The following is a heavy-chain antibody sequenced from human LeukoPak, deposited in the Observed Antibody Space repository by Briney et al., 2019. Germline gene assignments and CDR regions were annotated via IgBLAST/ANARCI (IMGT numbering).Heavy chain of an antibody. D-gene: IGHD4-17*01. CDR3: ARWTTVTTY. J-gene: IGHJ4*02. Sequence: PSETLSLTCTVSGGSISSYYWSWIRQPPGKGLEWIGSIYYSGSTYYNPSLKSRVTISVDTSKNQFSLKLSSVTAADTAVYYCARWTTVTTYWGQGTLVTVSS. V-gene: IGHV4-39*01. CDR1: GGSISSYY. CDR2: IYYSGST.